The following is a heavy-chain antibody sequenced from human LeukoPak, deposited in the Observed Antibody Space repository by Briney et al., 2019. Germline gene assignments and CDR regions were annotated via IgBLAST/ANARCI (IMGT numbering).Heavy chain of an antibody. Sequence: SETLSLTCTVSGGSISSGSYYWSWIRQPAGKGLEWIGHIYTSGSTNYNPSLKSRVTISVDTSKNHFSLKLNSVTAADTAVYHCARDLLDYQLLSGSWFDPWGQGTLVTVSS. CDR2: IYTSGST. D-gene: IGHD2-2*01. CDR3: ARDLLDYQLLSGSWFDP. J-gene: IGHJ5*02. V-gene: IGHV4-61*09. CDR1: GGSISSGSYY.